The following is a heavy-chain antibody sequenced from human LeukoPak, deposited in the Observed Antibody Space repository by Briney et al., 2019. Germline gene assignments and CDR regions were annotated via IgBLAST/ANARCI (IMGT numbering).Heavy chain of an antibody. Sequence: SVKVSCKASGGTFSSYAISWVRQAPGQGLEWMGRIIPIFGTANYAQKFQGRGTLTTDEATSTAYMELSTLRSEDTAVYYCASVPLSTNYDFWSGYYPYNWFDPWGQGTLVTVSS. CDR2: IIPIFGTA. V-gene: IGHV1-69*05. CDR3: ASVPLSTNYDFWSGYYPYNWFDP. J-gene: IGHJ5*02. CDR1: GGTFSSYA. D-gene: IGHD3-3*01.